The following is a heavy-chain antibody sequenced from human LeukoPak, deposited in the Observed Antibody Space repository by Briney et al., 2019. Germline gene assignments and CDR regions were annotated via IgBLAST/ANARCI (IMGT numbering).Heavy chain of an antibody. CDR2: INPNSGDT. J-gene: IGHJ5*02. CDR1: GYTFTGYY. CDR3: AKDTLHRLDP. V-gene: IGHV1-2*02. Sequence: ASVKVSCKASGYTFTGYYMHWVRQAPGQGLEWMGWINPNSGDTNYALNVQDRVTMTRDTSTSTVYMELRSLRSDNTAVYYCAKDTLHRLDPWGQGTLVTVSS.